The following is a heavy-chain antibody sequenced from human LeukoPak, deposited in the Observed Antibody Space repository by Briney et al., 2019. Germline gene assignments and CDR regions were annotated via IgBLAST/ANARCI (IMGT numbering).Heavy chain of an antibody. J-gene: IGHJ6*02. CDR2: ISWNSGSI. D-gene: IGHD2-15*01. CDR1: GFTFDDYA. V-gene: IGHV3-9*01. CDR3: AKQAVAAWASGMDV. Sequence: GGSLGLSCAASGFTFDDYAMHWVRQAPGKGLEWVSGISWNSGSIGYADSVKGRFTISRDNAKNSLYLQMNSLRAEDTALYYCAKQAVAAWASGMDVWGQGTTVTVSS.